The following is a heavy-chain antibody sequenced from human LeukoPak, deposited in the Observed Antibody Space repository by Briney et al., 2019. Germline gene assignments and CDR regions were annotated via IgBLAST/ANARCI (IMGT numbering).Heavy chain of an antibody. D-gene: IGHD3-10*01. CDR2: ISYDGSNK. Sequence: PGGSLRLSCAASGFTFSSYGMHWVGQAPGKGLEWVAVISYDGSNKYYADSVKGRFTISRDNSKNTLYLQMNSLRAEDTAVYYCAKDLWFGELLRGRLDYWGQGTLVTVSS. V-gene: IGHV3-30*18. CDR1: GFTFSSYG. J-gene: IGHJ4*02. CDR3: AKDLWFGELLRGRLDY.